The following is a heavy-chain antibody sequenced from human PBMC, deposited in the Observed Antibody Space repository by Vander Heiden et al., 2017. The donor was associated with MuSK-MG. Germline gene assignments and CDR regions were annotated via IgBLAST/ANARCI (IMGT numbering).Heavy chain of an antibody. CDR2: ISSSSSYI. CDR1: GFTFSDYY. V-gene: IGHV3-21*01. Sequence: EVQVVESGGGLVKPGGSLRLSCAASGFTFSDYYMHWVRQAPGKGLEWVSSISSSSSYIYYAASVKGRFTISRDNAKNSLYLQMNSLRAEDTAVYHCARESGYKAVDYWGQGTLVTVSS. CDR3: ARESGYKAVDY. D-gene: IGHD5-12*01. J-gene: IGHJ4*02.